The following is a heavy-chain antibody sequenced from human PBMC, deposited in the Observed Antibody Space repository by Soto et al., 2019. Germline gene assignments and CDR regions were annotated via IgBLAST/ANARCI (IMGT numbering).Heavy chain of an antibody. CDR1: GFTFSDYY. CDR2: ISSSGSTI. D-gene: IGHD7-27*01. Sequence: PGESLKISCAASGFTFSDYYMSWIRQAPGKGLEWVSYISSSGSTIYYADSVKGRFTISRDNAKNSLYLQMNSLRAEDTAVYYCARVPNPGYYMDVWGKGTTVTVSS. J-gene: IGHJ6*03. CDR3: ARVPNPGYYMDV. V-gene: IGHV3-11*01.